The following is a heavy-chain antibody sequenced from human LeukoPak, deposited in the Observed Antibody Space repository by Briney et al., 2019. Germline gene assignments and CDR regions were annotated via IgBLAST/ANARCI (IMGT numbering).Heavy chain of an antibody. D-gene: IGHD6-19*01. CDR1: GFTFSNYS. V-gene: IGHV3-48*01. J-gene: IGHJ4*02. CDR3: AKDGDPYPAVANKGFDY. Sequence: GGFLRLSCAASGFTFSNYSMNWVRQAPGKGLEWVSYISSSSRTIYYADSVKGRFTISRDNAKNSLYLRMNSLRAEDTAVYFCAKDGDPYPAVANKGFDYWGQGTLVTVSS. CDR2: ISSSSRTI.